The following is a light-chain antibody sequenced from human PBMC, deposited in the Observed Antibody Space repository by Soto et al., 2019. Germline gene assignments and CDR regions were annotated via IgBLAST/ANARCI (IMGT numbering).Light chain of an antibody. J-gene: IGLJ3*02. Sequence: SYELTQPPSVSVAPGQTAMIPCGGDDIGTKTVHWYQQRPGQAPLLVVYDDRYRPSGIPERFSGSNSGSTSTLTISKVEAGDEAEYYCQVWDRSNNDVLFGGGTKLTVL. CDR2: DDR. V-gene: IGLV3-21*02. CDR3: QVWDRSNNDVL. CDR1: DIGTKT.